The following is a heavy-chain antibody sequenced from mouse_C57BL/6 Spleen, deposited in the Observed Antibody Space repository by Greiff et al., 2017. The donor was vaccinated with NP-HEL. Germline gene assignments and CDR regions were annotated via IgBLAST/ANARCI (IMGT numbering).Heavy chain of an antibody. CDR3: ARRGVITTVVDPWFAY. CDR1: GYTFTSYG. Sequence: QVQLKQSGAELARPGASVKLSCKASGYTFTSYGISWVKQRTGQGLEWIGEIYPRSGNTYYNEKFKGKATLTADKSSSTAYMELRSLTSEDSAVYFCARRGVITTVVDPWFAYWGQGTLVTVSA. V-gene: IGHV1-81*01. D-gene: IGHD1-1*01. J-gene: IGHJ3*01. CDR2: IYPRSGNT.